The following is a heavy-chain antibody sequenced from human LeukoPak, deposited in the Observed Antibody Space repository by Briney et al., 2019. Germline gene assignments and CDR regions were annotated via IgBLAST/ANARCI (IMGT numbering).Heavy chain of an antibody. Sequence: ASVKVSCKASGYTFTSYAMNWVRQAPGQGLEWMGGIIPIFGTANYAQKFQGRVTITADESTSTAYMELSSLRSEDTAVYFCASAPRYSSSWPNNWFDPWGQGTLVTVSS. V-gene: IGHV1-69*13. CDR1: GYTFTSYA. J-gene: IGHJ5*02. CDR3: ASAPRYSSSWPNNWFDP. D-gene: IGHD6-13*01. CDR2: IIPIFGTA.